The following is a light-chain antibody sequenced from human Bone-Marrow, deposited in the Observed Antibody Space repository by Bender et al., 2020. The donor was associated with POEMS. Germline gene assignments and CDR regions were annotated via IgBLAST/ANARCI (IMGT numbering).Light chain of an antibody. J-gene: IGLJ3*02. CDR3: CSYAGSSTWV. V-gene: IGLV2-23*02. CDR2: EVS. CDR1: SSDVGNYNL. Sequence: QSALTQPASVSGSPGQSITISCTGTSSDVGNYNLVSWYQQHPGKAPKVMIYEVSKRPSVVSNRFSGSKSGNTASLTISGLQAEDEADYYCCSYAGSSTWVFGGGTKLTVL.